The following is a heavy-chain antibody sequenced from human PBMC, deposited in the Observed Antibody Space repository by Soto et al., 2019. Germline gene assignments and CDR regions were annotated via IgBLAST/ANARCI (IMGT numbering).Heavy chain of an antibody. V-gene: IGHV6-1*01. CDR2: TYYRSKWYN. J-gene: IGHJ6*02. CDR1: GDSVSSNSAA. D-gene: IGHD6-6*01. Sequence: SQTLSLTCAISGDSVSSNSAAWNWIRQSPSRGLEWLGRTYYRSKWYNDYAVSVKSRITINPDASKNQFSLQLNSVTPEDTAVYYCARGSSSVVYYYYGMDVWGQGTTVTVSS. CDR3: ARGSSSVVYYYYGMDV.